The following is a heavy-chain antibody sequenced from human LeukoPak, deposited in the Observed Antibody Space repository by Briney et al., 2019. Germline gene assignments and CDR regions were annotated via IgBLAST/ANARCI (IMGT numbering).Heavy chain of an antibody. CDR2: IYYGVNT. Sequence: PSETLSLTCTVSGGSIGSSGGYYWSWIRQHPGKGLEWIGYIYYGVNTYYNPSLKSRITISADTSKNQFSLMLSSVTAADTAVYYCARGLSYGFVYWGQGTLVTVSS. J-gene: IGHJ4*02. V-gene: IGHV4-31*03. D-gene: IGHD5-18*01. CDR1: GGSIGSSGGYY. CDR3: ARGLSYGFVY.